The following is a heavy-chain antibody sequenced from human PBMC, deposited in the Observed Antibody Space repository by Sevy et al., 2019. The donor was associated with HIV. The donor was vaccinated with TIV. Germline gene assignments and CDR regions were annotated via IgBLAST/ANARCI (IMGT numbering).Heavy chain of an antibody. CDR1: GFTFSSYS. V-gene: IGHV3-21*01. Sequence: GGSLRLSCAASGFTFSSYSMNWVRQAPGKGLEWVSSISSSSSYIYYADSVKGRFTISRDNAKNSLYLQMNSLRAEDTAVYYWARDRDYVWGSYRQFDYWGQGTLVTVSS. CDR3: ARDRDYVWGSYRQFDY. J-gene: IGHJ4*02. CDR2: ISSSSSYI. D-gene: IGHD3-16*02.